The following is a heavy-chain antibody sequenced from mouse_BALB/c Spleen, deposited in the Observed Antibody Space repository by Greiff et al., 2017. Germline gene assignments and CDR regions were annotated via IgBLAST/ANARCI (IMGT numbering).Heavy chain of an antibody. V-gene: IGHV1-69*02. CDR3: ARMTTVVERFAY. CDR1: GYTFTSYW. Sequence: VQLQQPGAELVRPGASVKLSCKASGYTFTSYWINWVKQRPGQGLEWIGNIYPSDSYTNYNQKFKDKATLTVDKSSSTAYMQLSSPTSEDSAVYDCARMTTVVERFAYWGQGTLVTVSA. J-gene: IGHJ3*01. D-gene: IGHD1-1*01. CDR2: IYPSDSYT.